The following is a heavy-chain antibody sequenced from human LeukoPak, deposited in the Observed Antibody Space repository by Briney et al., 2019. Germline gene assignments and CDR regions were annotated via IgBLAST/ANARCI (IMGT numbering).Heavy chain of an antibody. V-gene: IGHV4-34*01. CDR1: GGSFSGYY. Sequence: SETLSLTCAAYGGSFSGYYWSWIRQPPGKGLEWIGEINHSGSTNYNPSLKSRVTISVDTSKNQSSLKLSSVTAADTAVYYCARSEYYDFWSGFNWFDPWGQGTLVTVSS. CDR2: INHSGST. CDR3: ARSEYYDFWSGFNWFDP. J-gene: IGHJ5*02. D-gene: IGHD3-3*01.